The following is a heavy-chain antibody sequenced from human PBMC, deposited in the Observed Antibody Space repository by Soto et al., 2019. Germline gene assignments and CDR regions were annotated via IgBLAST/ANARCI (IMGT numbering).Heavy chain of an antibody. CDR2: VYYSGST. CDR1: GGSTKSRSDY. D-gene: IGHD3-16*01. Sequence: SETLSLTCTVSGGSTKSRSDYWGWIRQPPGKGLEWIGSVYYSGSTHDNPSLQSRVTISVDTSRNQFSLNLISVTAADTAVYFCARQPRGPGYGERGLYFDYWGQGTRVTVSS. CDR3: ARQPRGPGYGERGLYFDY. V-gene: IGHV4-39*01. J-gene: IGHJ4*02.